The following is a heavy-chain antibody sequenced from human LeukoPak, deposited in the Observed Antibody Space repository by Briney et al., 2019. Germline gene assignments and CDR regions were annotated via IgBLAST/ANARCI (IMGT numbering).Heavy chain of an antibody. V-gene: IGHV4-59*01. CDR1: GGSISSYY. CDR3: ARVRVWGSYRHSPLFDY. J-gene: IGHJ4*02. CDR2: IYYSGST. D-gene: IGHD3-16*02. Sequence: PSETLSLTCTVSGGSISSYYWSWIRQPPGKGLEWIGYIYYSGSTNYNPSLKSRVTISVDTSKNQFSLKLSSVTAADTAVYYCARVRVWGSYRHSPLFDYWGQGTLVTVSS.